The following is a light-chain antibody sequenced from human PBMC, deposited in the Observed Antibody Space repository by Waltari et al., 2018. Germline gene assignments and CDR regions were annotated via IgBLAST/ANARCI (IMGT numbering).Light chain of an antibody. CDR1: SSHLGPDYD. CDR3: QSYDSSLSGFV. CDR2: GHT. J-gene: IGLJ1*01. Sequence: QSVLTQPPSVSGAPGQRVTVSCTGSSSHLGPDYDIHWYPQLPGSAPKLLIYGHTDRPSGVPDRFSVSKSATSASLAITGLQAGDEADYYCQSYDSSLSGFVFGTGTTVTVL. V-gene: IGLV1-40*01.